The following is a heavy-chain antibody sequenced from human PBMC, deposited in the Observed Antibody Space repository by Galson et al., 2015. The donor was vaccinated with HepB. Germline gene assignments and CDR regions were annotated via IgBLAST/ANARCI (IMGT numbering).Heavy chain of an antibody. D-gene: IGHD3-10*01. J-gene: IGHJ4*02. CDR1: GYTLTDYA. CDR2: INAGDNRT. V-gene: IGHV1-3*01. CDR3: ARDVRGFWFQELAF. Sequence: SVKVSCKASGYTLTDYAMHWVRQAPGQRLEWVGWINAGDNRTTYSQRVQGRVTITRDTSANTAYMELSSLRSEDTAVYYCARDVRGFWFQELAFWGQGTLITVSS.